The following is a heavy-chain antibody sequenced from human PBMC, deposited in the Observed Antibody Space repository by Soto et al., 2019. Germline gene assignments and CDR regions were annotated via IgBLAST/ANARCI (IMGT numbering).Heavy chain of an antibody. D-gene: IGHD3-16*01. V-gene: IGHV4-61*01. CDR2: IYYSGST. CDR1: GGSVSSGSYY. J-gene: IGHJ4*02. Sequence: SETLSLTCTVSGGSVSSGSYYWSWIRQPPGKGLEWIGYIYYSGSTNYNPSLKSRVTISVDTSKNQFSLKLSSVTAADTAVYYCAGGLQFRPDAFDYWGQGTLVTVSS. CDR3: AGGLQFRPDAFDY.